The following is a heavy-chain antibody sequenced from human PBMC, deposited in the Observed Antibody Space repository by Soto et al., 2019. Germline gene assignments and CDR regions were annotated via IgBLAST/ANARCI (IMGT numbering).Heavy chain of an antibody. V-gene: IGHV3-23*01. J-gene: IGHJ4*02. CDR3: ARWSYLDY. D-gene: IGHD3-3*01. CDR2: ISGSDGKT. Sequence: GGSLRLSCAASGFSFGSYAPSWVRQAPGKGLEWVSTISGSDGKTFYADSVKGRFSISRDTSQSTLYLQMNSLRADDTAMYYCARWSYLDYWGQGTRVTVSS. CDR1: GFSFGSYA.